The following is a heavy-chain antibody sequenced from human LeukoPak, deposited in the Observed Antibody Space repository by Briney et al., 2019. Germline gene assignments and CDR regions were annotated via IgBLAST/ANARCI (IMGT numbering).Heavy chain of an antibody. V-gene: IGHV1-18*04. CDR2: ISAYNGNT. CDR3: ARDPYRRRSGWYGGIDY. D-gene: IGHD6-19*01. Sequence: GASVKVSCKASGYTFTGYYMHWVRQAPGQGLEWMGWISAYNGNTNYAQKLQGRVTMTTDTSTSTAYMELRSLRSDDTAVYYCARDPYRRRSGWYGGIDYWGQGTLVTVSS. CDR1: GYTFTGYY. J-gene: IGHJ4*02.